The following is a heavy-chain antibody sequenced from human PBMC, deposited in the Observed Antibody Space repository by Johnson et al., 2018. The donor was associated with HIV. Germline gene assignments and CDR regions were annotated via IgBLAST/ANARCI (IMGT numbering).Heavy chain of an antibody. J-gene: IGHJ3*02. CDR1: GFTVSNNY. D-gene: IGHD6-13*01. CDR3: AREGEGYSSSWYDAFDI. Sequence: VQLVESGGGVVQPGGSLRLSCAASGFTVSNNYMSWVRQAPGKGLEWVSIIYSGDTTYYADSVKGRFTISRDNSRNTLYLQMSSLRAEDTAVYYCAREGEGYSSSWYDAFDIWGQGTMVTVSS. CDR2: IYSGDTT. V-gene: IGHV3-66*01.